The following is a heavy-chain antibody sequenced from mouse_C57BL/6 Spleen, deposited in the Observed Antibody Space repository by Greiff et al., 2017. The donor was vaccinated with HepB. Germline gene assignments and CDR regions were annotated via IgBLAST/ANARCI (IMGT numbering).Heavy chain of an antibody. D-gene: IGHD1-1*01. V-gene: IGHV1-52*01. CDR1: GYTFTSYW. CDR2: IDPSDSET. CDR3: AREALYYYGSSFFDY. J-gene: IGHJ2*01. Sequence: VQLQQPGAELVRPGSSVKLSCKASGYTFTSYWMHWVKQRPIQGLEWIGNIDPSDSETHYNQKFKDKATLTVDKSSSTAYMQLSSLTSEDSAVYYCAREALYYYGSSFFDYWGQGTTLTVSS.